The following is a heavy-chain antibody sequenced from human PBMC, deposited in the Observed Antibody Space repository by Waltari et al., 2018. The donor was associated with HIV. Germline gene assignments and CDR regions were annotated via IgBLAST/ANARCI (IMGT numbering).Heavy chain of an antibody. D-gene: IGHD1-26*01. CDR3: ASGGSYSFWYFDL. V-gene: IGHV4-59*01. CDR2: IYYSGST. CDR1: GAPISIYY. J-gene: IGHJ2*01. Sequence: QVQLQEPGPGLVKPSATLSLTCPALGAPISIYYWSSFRQPQGKGLEWIVYIYYSGSTNYNPSLKSRVTISVDTSKNQFSLKLSSVTAADTGVYYCASGGSYSFWYFDLWGRGTLVTVSS.